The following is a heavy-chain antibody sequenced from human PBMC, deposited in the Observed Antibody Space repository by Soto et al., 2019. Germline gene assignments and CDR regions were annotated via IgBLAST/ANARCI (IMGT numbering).Heavy chain of an antibody. CDR3: ARDHSSSSYSWFDP. CDR1: GGTFSSYS. D-gene: IGHD6-6*01. CDR2: IIPIFGTA. Sequence: QVQLVQSGAEVKKPGSSVKVSCKASGGTFSSYSITWVRQAPGQGLEWMGGIIPIFGTANYAQKCQGRVTITADESTSTAYMELSSLRSEDTALYFCARDHSSSSYSWFDPWGQGTLVTVSS. J-gene: IGHJ5*02. V-gene: IGHV1-69*01.